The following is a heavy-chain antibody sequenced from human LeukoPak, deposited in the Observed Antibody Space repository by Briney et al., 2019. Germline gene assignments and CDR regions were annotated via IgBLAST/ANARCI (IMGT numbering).Heavy chain of an antibody. Sequence: PGGSLRLSCAASGFVFSSYTINWVRQAPGKGLEWISSISGSSRSIYYADSVKDRFTISRDNAKNSLFLQMNSLRAEDTAVYYCARDEDSSGYLHYFDYWGQGTLVTVSS. CDR1: GFVFSSYT. CDR2: ISGSSRSI. J-gene: IGHJ4*02. CDR3: ARDEDSSGYLHYFDY. V-gene: IGHV3-48*01. D-gene: IGHD3-22*01.